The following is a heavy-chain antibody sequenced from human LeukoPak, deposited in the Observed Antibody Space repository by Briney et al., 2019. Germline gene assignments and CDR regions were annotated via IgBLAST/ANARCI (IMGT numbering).Heavy chain of an antibody. J-gene: IGHJ5*02. CDR1: GGSMSSAY. CDR2: AYYTGDN. D-gene: IGHD1-26*01. V-gene: IGHV4-59*01. CDR3: ARLVAPGSLEDWFDP. Sequence: SETLSLTCTVSGGSMSSAYWSWLRQSPGKGLEWIGYAYYTGDNNYNPSLKSRVTILVDTSKRQFSLKMRSVTAADTAIYYRARLVAPGSLEDWFDPWGQGTLVTVSS.